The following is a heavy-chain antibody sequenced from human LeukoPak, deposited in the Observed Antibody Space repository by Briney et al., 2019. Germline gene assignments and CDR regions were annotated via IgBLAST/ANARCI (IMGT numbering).Heavy chain of an antibody. CDR2: ISGSGGST. V-gene: IGHV3-23*01. Sequence: PGGSLRLSCAASGFTFSSLWMSWVRQAPGKGLEWVSAISGSGGSTYYADSVKGRFTISRDNSKNTLYLQMNSLRAEDTAVYYCAKRYCSSTSCSAPFDYWGQGTLVTVSS. J-gene: IGHJ4*02. D-gene: IGHD2-2*01. CDR3: AKRYCSSTSCSAPFDY. CDR1: GFTFSSLW.